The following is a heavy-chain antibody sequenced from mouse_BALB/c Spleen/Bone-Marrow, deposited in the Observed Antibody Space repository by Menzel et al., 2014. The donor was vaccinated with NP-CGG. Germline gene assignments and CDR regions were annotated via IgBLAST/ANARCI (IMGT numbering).Heavy chain of an antibody. D-gene: IGHD1-1*01. CDR1: GYSITSDYA. Sequence: EVQGVESGPGLVKPSQSLSLTCTATGYSITSDYAWNWIRQFPGNKLEWMGYMSSSGSTSYRPSLKSRISITRDTSKNQFFLQLNSVTAEDTGTYYCARDYYGSSYFDYWGQGTTLAVSS. CDR2: MSSSGST. CDR3: ARDYYGSSYFDY. V-gene: IGHV3-2*02. J-gene: IGHJ2*01.